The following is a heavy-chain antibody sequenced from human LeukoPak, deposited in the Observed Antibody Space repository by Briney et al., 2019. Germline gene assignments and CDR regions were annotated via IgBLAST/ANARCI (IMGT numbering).Heavy chain of an antibody. CDR1: GGSISSYY. Sequence: PSETLSLTCTVSGGSISSYYWSWIRQPPGKGLEWIGYIYTSGSTNYNPSLKSRVTISVDTSKNQFSLKLSSVTAADTAVYYCASGGRKLELRGWGQGTLVTVSS. CDR3: ASGGRKLELRG. V-gene: IGHV4-4*09. J-gene: IGHJ4*02. CDR2: IYTSGST. D-gene: IGHD1-7*01.